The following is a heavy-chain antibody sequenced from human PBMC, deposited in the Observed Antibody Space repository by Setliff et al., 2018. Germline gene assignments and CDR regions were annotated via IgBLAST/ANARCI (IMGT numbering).Heavy chain of an antibody. J-gene: IGHJ4*02. CDR1: GGSISSYY. CDR2: IFYSGSS. D-gene: IGHD4-17*01. CDR3: ARLPRTVTHFDY. V-gene: IGHV4-59*01. Sequence: LSLTCTVSGGSISSYYWSWIRQPPGKGLEWIGYIFYSGSSNYNPSLQSRVSISVDTSKNQLSLKLDSLTAADTAVYFCARLPRTVTHFDYWGQGALVTVSS.